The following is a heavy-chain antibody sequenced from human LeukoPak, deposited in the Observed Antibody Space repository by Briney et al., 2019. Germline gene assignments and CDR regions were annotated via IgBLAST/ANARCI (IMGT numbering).Heavy chain of an antibody. D-gene: IGHD2-21*02. Sequence: ASVKVSCKASGYSFTSHYMHWVRQAPGQGLEWLGLINPSGSSTLYAQKFQGRVTMTRDMSTTTDYMELSSLRSEDTAVYYCARDMLAYCGGDCHREIDYWGQGTLVTVSS. CDR3: ARDMLAYCGGDCHREIDY. CDR1: GYSFTSHY. CDR2: INPSGSST. V-gene: IGHV1-46*01. J-gene: IGHJ4*02.